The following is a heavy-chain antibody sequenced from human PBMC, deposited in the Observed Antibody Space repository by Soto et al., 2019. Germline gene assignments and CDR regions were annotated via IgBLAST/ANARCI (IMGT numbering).Heavy chain of an antibody. CDR1: GFTVSDNV. V-gene: IGHV3-53*01. CDR2: IFSGGGI. J-gene: IGHJ2*01. Sequence: PGGSLRLSXAASGFTVSDNVMNWVRQAPGKGLEWVSVIFSGGGIYYADSVKGRFTISRDNSKNTLYLQMDSLRAEDTAVYYCAKDANWSYDLWGRGTLVTVSS. CDR3: AKDANWSYDL.